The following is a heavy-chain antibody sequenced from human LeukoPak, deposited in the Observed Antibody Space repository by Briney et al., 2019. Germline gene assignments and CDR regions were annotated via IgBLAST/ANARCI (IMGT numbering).Heavy chain of an antibody. CDR3: TRDTGGYYPNWFDP. CDR1: GFTFGDYA. V-gene: IGHV3-49*04. J-gene: IGHJ5*02. Sequence: GGSLRLSCTGSGFTFGDYAINWVRQAPGKGLDWVGLIRKTSYGGTTEYAASVKGRFIISRDDSKSMAYLQMNSLKTEDTALYYCTRDTGGYYPNWFDPWGQGTLVTVSP. D-gene: IGHD3-22*01. CDR2: IRKTSYGGTT.